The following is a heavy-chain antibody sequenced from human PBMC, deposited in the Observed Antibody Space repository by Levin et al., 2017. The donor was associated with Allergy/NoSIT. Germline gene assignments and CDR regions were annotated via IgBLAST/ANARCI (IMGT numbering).Heavy chain of an antibody. CDR2: IIPIFGTA. D-gene: IGHD6-13*01. V-gene: IGHV1-69*13. CDR1: GGTFSSYA. CDR3: ARALSEFGQQLAQIGPYYYYYGMDV. J-gene: IGHJ6*02. Sequence: SVKVSCKASGGTFSSYAISWVRQAPGQGLEWMGGIIPIFGTANYAQKFQGRVTITADESTSTAYMELSSLRSEDTAVYYCARALSEFGQQLAQIGPYYYYYGMDVWGQGTTVTVSS.